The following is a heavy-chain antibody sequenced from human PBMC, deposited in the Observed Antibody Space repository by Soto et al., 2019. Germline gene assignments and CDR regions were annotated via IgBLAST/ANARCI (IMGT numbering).Heavy chain of an antibody. D-gene: IGHD2-2*01. CDR2: ISGSGGST. J-gene: IGHJ6*02. CDR3: AKGLGYCSSTSCSWGYYYYYGMDV. CDR1: GFTFSSHA. V-gene: IGHV3-23*01. Sequence: GGSLRLSCAASGFTFSSHAMSWVRQAPGKGLEWVSAISGSGGSTYYADSVKGRFTISRDNSKNTLYLQMNSLGAEDTAVYYCAKGLGYCSSTSCSWGYYYYYGMDVWGQGTTVTVSS.